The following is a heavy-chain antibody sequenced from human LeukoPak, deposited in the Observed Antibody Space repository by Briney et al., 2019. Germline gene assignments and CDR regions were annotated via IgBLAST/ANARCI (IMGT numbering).Heavy chain of an antibody. CDR2: ISYDGSNK. CDR3: AKDREESYHLFDY. Sequence: TGVSLRLSCAASGFTFSSYAMHWVRQAPGKGLEWVAVISYDGSNKYYADSVKGRFTISRDNSKNTLYLQMNSLRAEDTAVYYCAKDREESYHLFDYWGQGTLVTVSS. J-gene: IGHJ4*02. V-gene: IGHV3-30-3*01. D-gene: IGHD2-2*01. CDR1: GFTFSSYA.